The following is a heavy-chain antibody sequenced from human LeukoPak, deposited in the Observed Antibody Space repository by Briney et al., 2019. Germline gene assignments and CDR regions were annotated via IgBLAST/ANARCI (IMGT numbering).Heavy chain of an antibody. D-gene: IGHD4-11*01. CDR1: GFTFTSYS. Sequence: SGRSLRLSCAASGFTFTSYSMNWVRQAPGKGLEWVYGINWNGGSTGYADSVKGRFTIYRDDAKNSLYLQMHSLRAEDTAVYYCTKGRRVNTNYPFDYWSKGTLVTVSS. J-gene: IGHJ4*02. V-gene: IGHV3-20*04. CDR3: TKGRRVNTNYPFDY. CDR2: INWNGGST.